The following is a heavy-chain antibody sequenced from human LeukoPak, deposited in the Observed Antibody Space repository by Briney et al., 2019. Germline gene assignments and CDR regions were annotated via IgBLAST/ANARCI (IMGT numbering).Heavy chain of an antibody. CDR2: INPHSGGT. CDR1: GYTFTGYY. Sequence: ASVKVSCKASGYTFTGYYIHWVRQAPGQGLEWMGWINPHSGGTNYAQKFQGRVTMTRDTSISTAYMELSRLRSDDTAVYFCARGGRLLGKFDYWGQGTLVTVSS. J-gene: IGHJ4*02. V-gene: IGHV1-2*02. CDR3: ARGGRLLGKFDY. D-gene: IGHD3-22*01.